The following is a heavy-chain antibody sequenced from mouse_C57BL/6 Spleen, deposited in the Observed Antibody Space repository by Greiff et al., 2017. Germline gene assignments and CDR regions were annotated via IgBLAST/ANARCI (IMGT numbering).Heavy chain of an antibody. CDR2: LWGDGST. CDR3: AKVDYDYDGAMDY. CDR1: GFSLTTFG. Sequence: VQLTESGPGLVAPSQRLSIPCTVSGFSLTTFGVSWVRQPPGKGLEWLGVLWGDGSTNYHSALISRLSISKDNSKSQVVLKLNSLQTDETATYYCAKVDYDYDGAMDYWGQGTAVTVAS. V-gene: IGHV2-3*01. D-gene: IGHD2-4*01. J-gene: IGHJ4*01.